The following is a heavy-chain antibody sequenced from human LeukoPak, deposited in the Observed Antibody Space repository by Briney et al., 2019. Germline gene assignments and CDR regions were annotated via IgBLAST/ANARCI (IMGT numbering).Heavy chain of an antibody. J-gene: IGHJ4*02. D-gene: IGHD6-19*01. CDR1: GYTFTSYG. CDR3: ARGIKSGSSGWLAY. V-gene: IGHV1-18*01. Sequence: ASVKVSCKASGYTFTSYGISWVRQAPGQGLEWMGWISAYNGNTNYAQKLQGRVTMTTDTSTITVYMELRSLRSDDTAVYYCARGIKSGSSGWLAYWGQGTLVTVSS. CDR2: ISAYNGNT.